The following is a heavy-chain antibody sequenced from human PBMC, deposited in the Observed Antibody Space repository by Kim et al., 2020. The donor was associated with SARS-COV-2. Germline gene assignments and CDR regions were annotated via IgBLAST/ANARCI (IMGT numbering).Heavy chain of an antibody. CDR3: ARYLTATRDV. Sequence: GGSLRLSCAASRFTFSSYDMNWVRQAPGKGLEWVSSISGSGSDIYYADSVKGRFTISRDNAKNSVYLQMNSLRAEDTAVYYCARYLTATRDVWGQGTTVT. CDR2: ISGSGSDI. CDR1: RFTFSSYD. V-gene: IGHV3-21*01. J-gene: IGHJ6*02.